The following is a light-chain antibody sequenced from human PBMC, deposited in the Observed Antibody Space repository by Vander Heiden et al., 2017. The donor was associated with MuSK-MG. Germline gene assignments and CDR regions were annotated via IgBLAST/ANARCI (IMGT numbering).Light chain of an antibody. Sequence: DIQMTPSPSSLSASVGDRVTITRRASQSISTNLNWYQQKPGKAPKLLIYAASNLQSGVPSRFSGSGSGTDFTLTISKLQAEDFATYYWQQSHSSPYTFGGGTKLEIK. CDR2: AAS. V-gene: IGKV1-39*01. J-gene: IGKJ4*01. CDR1: QSISTN. CDR3: QQSHSSPYT.